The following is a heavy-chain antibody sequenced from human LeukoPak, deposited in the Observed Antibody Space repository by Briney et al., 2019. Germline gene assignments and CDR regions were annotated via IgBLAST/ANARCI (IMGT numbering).Heavy chain of an antibody. J-gene: IGHJ6*02. D-gene: IGHD3-22*01. CDR2: ISGSGGST. V-gene: IGHV3-23*01. CDR3: AKASNLRYYDSSGYQAMMDV. CDR1: GFTFSSYA. Sequence: GGSLRLSCAASGFTFSSYAMSWVRQAPGKGLEWVSAISGSGGSTYYADSVKGRFTISRDNSKNTLYLQMNSLRAEDTAVYYCAKASNLRYYDSSGYQAMMDVWGQGTTVTVSS.